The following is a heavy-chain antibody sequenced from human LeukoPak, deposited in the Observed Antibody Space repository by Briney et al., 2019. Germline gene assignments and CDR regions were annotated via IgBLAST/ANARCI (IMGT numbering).Heavy chain of an antibody. V-gene: IGHV3-7*01. Sequence: GGSLRLSCAASGFTFSSYWMSWVRQAPGKGLEWVANIKQDGSEKYYVDSVKGRFTISRDNAKNSLYLQMNSLRAEDTAVYYCAKVGAIAVAASVYYYYYYMDVWGKGTTVTISS. D-gene: IGHD6-19*01. CDR3: AKVGAIAVAASVYYYYYYMDV. J-gene: IGHJ6*03. CDR1: GFTFSSYW. CDR2: IKQDGSEK.